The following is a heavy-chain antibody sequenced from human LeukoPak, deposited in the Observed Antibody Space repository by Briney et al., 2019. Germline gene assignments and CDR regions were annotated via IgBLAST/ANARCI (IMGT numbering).Heavy chain of an antibody. CDR2: IRGGSDFI. CDR1: GFTLRDYS. V-gene: IGHV3-21*01. J-gene: IGHJ4*02. CDR3: ARDHAGIVLPAAVGAH. D-gene: IGHD2-2*01. Sequence: PGGSLRLSCAASGFTLRDYSMTWVRQAPGKGLEWVSSIRGGSDFIYHADSVKGRFTVSRDNAKNSLYLQMNSLRAEDTAVYYCARDHAGIVLPAAVGAHWGQGTLVTVSP.